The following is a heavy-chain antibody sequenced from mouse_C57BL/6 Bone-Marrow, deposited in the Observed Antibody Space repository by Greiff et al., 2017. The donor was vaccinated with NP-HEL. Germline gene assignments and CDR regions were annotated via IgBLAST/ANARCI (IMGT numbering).Heavy chain of an antibody. CDR1: GYSFTGYY. Sequence: EVQLQQSGPELVKPGASVKISCKASGYSFTGYYMNWVKQSPEKSLEWIGEINPSTGGTTYNQKFKAKATLTVDKSSSTAYMQRKSLTSEDSAVYYCASALLLPFAYWGQGTLVTVSA. V-gene: IGHV1-42*01. J-gene: IGHJ3*01. CDR2: INPSTGGT. D-gene: IGHD1-1*01. CDR3: ASALLLPFAY.